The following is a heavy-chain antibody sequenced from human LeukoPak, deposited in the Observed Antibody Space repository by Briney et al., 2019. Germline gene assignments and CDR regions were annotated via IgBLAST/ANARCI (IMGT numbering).Heavy chain of an antibody. CDR2: IFYSGST. J-gene: IGHJ3*01. D-gene: IGHD2-2*01. CDR3: ARITQYQLPRATFDS. V-gene: IGHV4-59*01. CDR1: GGSISSYY. Sequence: SETLSLTCTVSGGSISSYYWSWIRQPPGKGLEWIGYIFYSGSTNYNSSLRSRVTISVDTSKNQFSLRLSSVTAADTAVYYCARITQYQLPRATFDSWGQGTMVSVSS.